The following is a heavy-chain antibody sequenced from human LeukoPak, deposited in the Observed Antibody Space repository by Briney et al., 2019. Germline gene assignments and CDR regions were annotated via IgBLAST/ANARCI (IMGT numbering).Heavy chain of an antibody. V-gene: IGHV3-30*02. Sequence: PGGSLRLSCAASGFSFSTYGMHWVRQAPGMGLEWVAFIRYDGSNKHYADSVKGRFTISRDNSKNTLYLQMNSLRAEDTAVYYCARDTSSCFDCWGQGTLVTVTS. CDR1: GFSFSTYG. CDR2: IRYDGSNK. CDR3: ARDTSSCFDC. D-gene: IGHD6-6*01. J-gene: IGHJ4*02.